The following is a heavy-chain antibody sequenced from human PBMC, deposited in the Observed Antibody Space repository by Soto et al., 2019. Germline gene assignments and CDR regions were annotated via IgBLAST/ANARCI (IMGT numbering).Heavy chain of an antibody. D-gene: IGHD4-17*01. Sequence: QVQLVESGGGLVKPGGSLRLSCAASGFTFSDYYMRWIRQAPGKGLEWVSYISSSGSTIYYADSVKGRLTISRDNAKNSLYLQMNSLRAEDTAVYYRATPNAYGGNSGVEGWGQGTLVTVSS. CDR3: ATPNAYGGNSGVEG. V-gene: IGHV3-11*01. CDR1: GFTFSDYY. J-gene: IGHJ4*02. CDR2: ISSSGSTI.